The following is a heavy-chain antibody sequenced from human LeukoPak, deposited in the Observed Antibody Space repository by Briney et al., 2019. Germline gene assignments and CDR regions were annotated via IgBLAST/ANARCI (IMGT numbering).Heavy chain of an antibody. Sequence: SETLSLTCTVSGGSISSYYWSWIRQPPGKGLEWIGYIYYSGSTNYNPSLKSRVTISVDTSKNQFSLKLSSVTAADTAVYYCARDGIAVGSDPWGQGTLVTVSS. J-gene: IGHJ5*02. D-gene: IGHD6-19*01. V-gene: IGHV4-59*12. CDR3: ARDGIAVGSDP. CDR1: GGSISSYY. CDR2: IYYSGST.